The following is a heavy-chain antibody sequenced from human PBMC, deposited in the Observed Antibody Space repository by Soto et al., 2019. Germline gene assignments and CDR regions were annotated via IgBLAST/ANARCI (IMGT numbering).Heavy chain of an antibody. D-gene: IGHD1-20*01. Sequence: QVQLQQSGPGLVKPSQTLSLTCAISGDSVSSNNAAWNWIRQSPSRGLEWLGRTYYRSKWYNDYAISVRSRITIDPDTSRNQFSLHLSSVTPEDTAVYYCSRDVITNMYGGAGMEVWGQGTTVTVSS. CDR2: TYYRSKWYN. J-gene: IGHJ6*02. CDR1: GDSVSSNNAA. CDR3: SRDVITNMYGGAGMEV. V-gene: IGHV6-1*01.